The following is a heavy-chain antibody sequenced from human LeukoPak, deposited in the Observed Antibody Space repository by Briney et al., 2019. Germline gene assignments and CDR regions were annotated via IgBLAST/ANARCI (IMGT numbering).Heavy chain of an antibody. CDR2: IKRDGSEK. D-gene: IGHD4/OR15-4a*01. J-gene: IGHJ4*02. Sequence: GGSLRLSCAASGFTFSSYWMSWVRQAPGKGLEWVANIKRDGSEKYYVDSVKGRFTISRDNAKNSLYLQMNSLRAEDTAVYYCAREGRLWSKLTFDYWGQGTLVTVSS. CDR3: AREGRLWSKLTFDY. V-gene: IGHV3-7*01. CDR1: GFTFSSYW.